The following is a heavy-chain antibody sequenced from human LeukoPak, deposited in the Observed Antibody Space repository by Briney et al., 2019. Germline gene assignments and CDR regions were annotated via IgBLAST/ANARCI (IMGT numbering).Heavy chain of an antibody. Sequence: PSETLSLTCSVSGGSISSYYWTWIRQPAGKGLEWIGRFYSTGSTNYNPSLKSRVTMSVDTSKNQFSLKLSSVTAADTAVYYCARDVYYGSGGYGMDVWGQGTTATVSS. D-gene: IGHD3-10*01. CDR2: FYSTGST. V-gene: IGHV4-4*07. J-gene: IGHJ6*02. CDR1: GGSISSYY. CDR3: ARDVYYGSGGYGMDV.